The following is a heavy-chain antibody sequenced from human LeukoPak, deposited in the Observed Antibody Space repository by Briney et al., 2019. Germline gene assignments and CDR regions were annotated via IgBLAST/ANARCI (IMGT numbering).Heavy chain of an antibody. Sequence: GGSLRLSCAASGFTFSSYAMSGVRQAPGKGLEGVSAISGSGGSTYYADSVKGRFTISRDNSKDTLYLQMNSLRAEDTAVYYCAKVTPYCSSTSCYPDGFDYWGQGNLVPVYS. CDR1: GFTFSSYA. D-gene: IGHD2-2*01. CDR2: ISGSGGST. CDR3: AKVTPYCSSTSCYPDGFDY. J-gene: IGHJ4*02. V-gene: IGHV3-23*01.